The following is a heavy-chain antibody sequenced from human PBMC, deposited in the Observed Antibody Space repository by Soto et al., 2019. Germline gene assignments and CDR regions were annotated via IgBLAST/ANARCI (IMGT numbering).Heavy chain of an antibody. CDR3: ARVPGP. Sequence: QLQLQESGSGLVKPSQTLSLTCAVSGGSISSGGYSWSWIRQPPGKGLEWIGYIYHSGSTYSNTSIASRVTISVDRSKSQFSLKLSSVTASDTAVYYCARVPGPWGQGTLVTVSS. CDR2: IYHSGST. V-gene: IGHV4-30-2*01. D-gene: IGHD7-27*01. CDR1: GGSISSGGYS. J-gene: IGHJ5*02.